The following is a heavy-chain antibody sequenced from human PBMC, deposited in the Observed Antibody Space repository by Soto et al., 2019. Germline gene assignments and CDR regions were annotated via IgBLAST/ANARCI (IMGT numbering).Heavy chain of an antibody. CDR2: IYYSGST. CDR3: ARENYDILTGEEYYYYGMDV. Sequence: SETLSLTCTVSGGSISSYYWSWIRQPPGKGLEWIGYIYYSGSTNYNPSLKSRVTISVDTSKNQFSLKLSSVTAADTAVYYCARENYDILTGEEYYYYGMDVWGKGTTVTVSS. V-gene: IGHV4-59*01. J-gene: IGHJ6*04. CDR1: GGSISSYY. D-gene: IGHD3-9*01.